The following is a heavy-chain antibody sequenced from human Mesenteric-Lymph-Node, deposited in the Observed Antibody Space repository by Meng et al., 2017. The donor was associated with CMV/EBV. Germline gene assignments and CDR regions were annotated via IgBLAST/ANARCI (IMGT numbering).Heavy chain of an antibody. CDR2: ISYDGSNK. Sequence: GGSLRLSCAASGFTFSSYAMHWVRQAPGKGLEWVAVISYDGSNKYYADSVKGRFTISRDNSKNTLYLQMNSLRAEDTAVYYCAKAWPHDAFDIWGQGTMVTVSS. V-gene: IGHV3-30-3*01. CDR1: GFTFSSYA. J-gene: IGHJ3*02. CDR3: AKAWPHDAFDI.